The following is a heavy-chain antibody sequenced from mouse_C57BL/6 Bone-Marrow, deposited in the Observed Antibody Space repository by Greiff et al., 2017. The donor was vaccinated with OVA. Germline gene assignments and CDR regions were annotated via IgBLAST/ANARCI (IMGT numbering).Heavy chain of an antibody. Sequence: EVKVVESGPGMVKPSQSLSLTCTVTGYSITSGYDWHWIRHFPGNKLEWMGYISYSGSTNYNPSLKSRISITHDTSKNHFFLKLNSVTTEDTATYYCARGGRLGTTARGFAYWGQGTLVTVSA. CDR1: GYSITSGYD. V-gene: IGHV3-1*01. D-gene: IGHD1-2*01. J-gene: IGHJ3*01. CDR3: ARGGRLGTTARGFAY. CDR2: ISYSGST.